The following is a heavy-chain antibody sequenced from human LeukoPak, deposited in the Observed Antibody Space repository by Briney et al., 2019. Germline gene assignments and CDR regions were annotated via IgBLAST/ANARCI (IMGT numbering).Heavy chain of an antibody. Sequence: GGSLRLSCAASGFTFSSYSMNWVRQAPGKGLEWVSYISSSSSTIYYADSVKGRFTISRDNAKNSLYLQMNSLRAEDTAVYYCARPNFGVVIFYWGQGTLVTVSS. D-gene: IGHD3-3*01. J-gene: IGHJ4*02. CDR1: GFTFSSYS. V-gene: IGHV3-48*01. CDR2: ISSSSSTI. CDR3: ARPNFGVVIFY.